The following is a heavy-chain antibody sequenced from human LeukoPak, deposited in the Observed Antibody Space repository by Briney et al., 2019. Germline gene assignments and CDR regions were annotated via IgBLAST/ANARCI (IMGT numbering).Heavy chain of an antibody. V-gene: IGHV4-59*08. CDR2: IHYSGST. CDR3: ARWYSSGWAFDY. D-gene: IGHD6-19*01. Sequence: SETLSLTCTVSGGTISSYYWNWIRQPPGKGLEWIGFIHYSGSTKYNPSLKSRVTISVDTSKNQFSLKLSSVTAADTAVYYCARWYSSGWAFDYWGQGTLVTVSS. J-gene: IGHJ4*02. CDR1: GGTISSYY.